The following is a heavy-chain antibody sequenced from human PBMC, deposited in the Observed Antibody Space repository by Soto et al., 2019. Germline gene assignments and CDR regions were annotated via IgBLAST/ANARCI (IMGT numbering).Heavy chain of an antibody. V-gene: IGHV3-23*01. CDR3: AKRIGGIVQYGLDV. Sequence: EVQLLESGGGLVQPGGSLRLSCAASGLTFSNHAMNWVXXXXXXXXXWVSVISGSGDRTYYADSVKGRFTISRDNSKXXXXXXXXXXXXXXXXXXXCAKRIGGIVQYGLDVWGQGTTVTVSS. CDR1: GLTFSNHA. J-gene: IGHJ6*02. D-gene: IGHD3-16*01. CDR2: ISGSGDRT.